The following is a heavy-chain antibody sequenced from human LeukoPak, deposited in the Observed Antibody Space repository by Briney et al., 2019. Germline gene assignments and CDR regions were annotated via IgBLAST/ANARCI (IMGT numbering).Heavy chain of an antibody. CDR1: GLTFSSYS. Sequence: GGSLRLSCAASGLTFSSYSVTWVRQAPGKGLEWVSSISCGSSYIYYADSVKGRFTISRDNAKNPLYLQMDSLRADDTSVYYCARGTGVFDIWGQGTMVTVSS. D-gene: IGHD1/OR15-1a*01. J-gene: IGHJ3*02. CDR3: ARGTGVFDI. CDR2: ISCGSSYI. V-gene: IGHV3-21*01.